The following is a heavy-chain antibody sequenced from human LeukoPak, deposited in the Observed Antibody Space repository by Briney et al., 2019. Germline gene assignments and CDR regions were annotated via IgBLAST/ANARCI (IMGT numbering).Heavy chain of an antibody. CDR2: IESDGSNT. Sequence: GGSLRLSCAASGFTFSSYWMHWVRHAPGKGLAWISHIESDGSNTRYADSVKGRFTMSRDNAKNTLYLQMNSLRAEDTAVYYCARGGGHCTSNSCSSLPLDYWGQGVLVTVS. J-gene: IGHJ4*02. CDR1: GFTFSSYW. V-gene: IGHV3-74*01. D-gene: IGHD2-2*01. CDR3: ARGGGHCTSNSCSSLPLDY.